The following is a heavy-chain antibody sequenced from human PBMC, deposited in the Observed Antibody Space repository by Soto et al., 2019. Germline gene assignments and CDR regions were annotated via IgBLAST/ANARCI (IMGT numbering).Heavy chain of an antibody. CDR1: GFTFSIYA. D-gene: IGHD6-19*01. V-gene: IGHV3-30*18. CDR2: VSHDGRNT. J-gene: IGHJ4*02. CDR3: AKGGRQWLVTSDFNY. Sequence: GGSLRLSCAASGFTFSIYAMIWVRQAPGKGLEWVAVVSHDGRNTHYADSVKGRFTISRDSSKNTVSLEMTSLRAEDTAVYYCAKGGRQWLVTSDFNYWGQGALVTVSS.